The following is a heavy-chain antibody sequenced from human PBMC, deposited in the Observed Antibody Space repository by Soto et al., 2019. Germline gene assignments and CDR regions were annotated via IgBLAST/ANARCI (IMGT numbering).Heavy chain of an antibody. V-gene: IGHV2-5*02. J-gene: IGHJ4*02. D-gene: IGHD5-12*01. CDR1: GFSLSTSGVG. CDR2: IYWDDDK. Sequence: QITLKESGPTLVKPTQTLTLTCTFSGFSLSTSGVGVGWIRQPPGKALEWLALIYWDDDKRYSPSLKSRLTITQDTSQHQVVLTVTHMDPVHTATYYCAHIMEWLRGYYFDYWRQGTLVTVSS. CDR3: AHIMEWLRGYYFDY.